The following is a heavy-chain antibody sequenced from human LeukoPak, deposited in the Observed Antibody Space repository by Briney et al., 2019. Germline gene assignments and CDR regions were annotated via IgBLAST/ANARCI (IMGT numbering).Heavy chain of an antibody. V-gene: IGHV1-2*02. CDR1: GYTFTGYY. CDR2: INPNSGGT. J-gene: IGHJ6*03. D-gene: IGHD1-26*01. Sequence: ASVKVSCKASGYTFTGYYMHWVRQAPGQGLEWMGWINPNSGGTNYAQKFQGRVTMTRDTSISTAYMELSRLRSDDTAVYYCAFSSYYLQGNYYYMDVWGKGTTVTVSS. CDR3: AFSSYYLQGNYYYMDV.